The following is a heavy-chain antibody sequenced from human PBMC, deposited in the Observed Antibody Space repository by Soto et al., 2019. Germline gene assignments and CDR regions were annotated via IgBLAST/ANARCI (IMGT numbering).Heavy chain of an antibody. V-gene: IGHV4-34*01. CDR3: ARFSGSYYYAMDV. CDR1: GGSFSGYY. CDR2: INHSGVT. J-gene: IGHJ6*02. Sequence: QVQLQQWGAGLLKPSGTLSLTCAVYGGSFSGYYWSWIRQPPGKGLEWIGEINHSGVTNYKPSLKRRVTISVDTSKNQFSLQLKCVTAADTALYYCARFSGSYYYAMDVWGQGSTVTVSS. D-gene: IGHD6-19*01.